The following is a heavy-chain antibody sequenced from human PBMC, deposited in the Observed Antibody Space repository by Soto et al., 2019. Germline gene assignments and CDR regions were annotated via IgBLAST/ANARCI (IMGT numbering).Heavy chain of an antibody. CDR2: INPRGTI. Sequence: PSETLSLTCAVYGASFSGYYWSWIRQPPGKGLEWIGEINPRGTINYNPSLKSRLTISVDTSKNQFSLKLTSVTAADTAVYYCARGGGFIAGDTVWFDAWGQGTLVTVSP. D-gene: IGHD6-13*01. CDR1: GASFSGYY. CDR3: ARGGGFIAGDTVWFDA. J-gene: IGHJ5*02. V-gene: IGHV4-34*01.